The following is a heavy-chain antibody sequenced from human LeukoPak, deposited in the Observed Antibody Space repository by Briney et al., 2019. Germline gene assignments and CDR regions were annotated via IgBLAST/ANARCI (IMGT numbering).Heavy chain of an antibody. Sequence: GASVKVSCKASGYTFTSYDINWVRQATGQGLEWMGWMNPNSGNTGYAQKFQGRVTMTRNTSISTAYMELSSLRSEDTAVYYCARGTCSGGGCYSVYQHWFDPWGQGTLVTVSS. D-gene: IGHD2-15*01. CDR3: ARGTCSGGGCYSVYQHWFDP. J-gene: IGHJ5*02. CDR1: GYTFTSYD. V-gene: IGHV1-8*01. CDR2: MNPNSGNT.